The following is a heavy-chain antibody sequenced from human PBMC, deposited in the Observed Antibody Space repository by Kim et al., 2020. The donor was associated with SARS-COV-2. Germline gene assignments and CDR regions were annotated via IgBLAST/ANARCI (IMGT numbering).Heavy chain of an antibody. J-gene: IGHJ6*02. CDR1: GFTFSSYW. CDR3: AKAGLVSLYYYAMDV. CDR2: IKQDESEK. V-gene: IGHV3-7*01. D-gene: IGHD6-6*01. Sequence: GGSLRLSCVASGFTFSSYWMNWVRQAPGKGLEWVANIKQDESEKYYVDSVKGRFTISRDNAKNSPYLQMNSLRAEDTAVYYCAKAGLVSLYYYAMDVWGQGTTVTVSS.